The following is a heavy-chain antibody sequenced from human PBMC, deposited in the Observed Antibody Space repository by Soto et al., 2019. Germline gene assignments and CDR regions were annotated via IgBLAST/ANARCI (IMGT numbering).Heavy chain of an antibody. V-gene: IGHV4-34*01. CDR2: INHSGST. D-gene: IGHD2-21*01. Sequence: SETLSLTCAVYGGSFSGYYWTWIRQPPGTGLEWIGEINHSGSTNYNPSLKSRVTISVETSKNQFSLKLTSVTAADTAVYYCARDKIPGLFDYWGQGILVTVSS. CDR1: GGSFSGYY. J-gene: IGHJ4*02. CDR3: ARDKIPGLFDY.